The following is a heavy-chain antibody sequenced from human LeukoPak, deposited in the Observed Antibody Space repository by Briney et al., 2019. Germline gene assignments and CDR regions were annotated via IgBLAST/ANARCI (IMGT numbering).Heavy chain of an antibody. V-gene: IGHV4-31*03. CDR1: GGSISSGGYY. CDR2: IYYSGST. CDR3: ARDKYYDSSGYARFDY. Sequence: PSQTLSLTCTVSGGSISSGGYYWSWIRQHPGKGLEWIGYIYYSGSTYYNPSLKSRVTISVDTSKNQFSLKLSSVTAADTAVYYCARDKYYDSSGYARFDYWGQGTLVTVSS. J-gene: IGHJ4*02. D-gene: IGHD3-22*01.